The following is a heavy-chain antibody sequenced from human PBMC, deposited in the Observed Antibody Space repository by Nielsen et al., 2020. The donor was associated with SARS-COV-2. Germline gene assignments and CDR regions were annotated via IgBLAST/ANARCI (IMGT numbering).Heavy chain of an antibody. D-gene: IGHD7-27*01. V-gene: IGHV4-4*02. CDR3: ARDCSCGLGSSPSYYFDY. J-gene: IGHJ4*02. CDR2: IYHRGST. CDR1: GGSISSNNW. Sequence: SETLSLTCAVSGGSISSNNWWSWVRQPPGKGLEWIGEIYHRGSTNYSPSLKTRVTISVDKSKNQFSLELRSVTAADTAVYYCARDCSCGLGSSPSYYFDYWGQGTLVTASS.